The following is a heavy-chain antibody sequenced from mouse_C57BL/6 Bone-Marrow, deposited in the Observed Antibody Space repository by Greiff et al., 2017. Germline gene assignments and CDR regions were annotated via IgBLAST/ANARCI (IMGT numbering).Heavy chain of an antibody. J-gene: IGHJ3*01. D-gene: IGHD1-2*01. CDR3: TRDRDSSWFAY. CDR2: ISSGGDYI. Sequence: EVMLVESGEGLVKPGGSLKLSCAASGFTFSSYAMSWVRQTPEKRLEWVAYISSGGDYIYYADTVKGRFTISRDNARNTLYLQMSSLKSEDTAMFYCTRDRDSSWFAYWGQGTLVTVSA. CDR1: GFTFSSYA. V-gene: IGHV5-9-1*02.